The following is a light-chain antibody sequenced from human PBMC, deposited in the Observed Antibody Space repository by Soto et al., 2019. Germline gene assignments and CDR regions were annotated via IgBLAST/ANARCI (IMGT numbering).Light chain of an antibody. V-gene: IGKV3-15*01. CDR1: QSVSSN. J-gene: IGKJ1*01. CDR2: GAS. CDR3: QQYNKWPLWT. Sequence: EIVMTQSPATLSVSPGERATLSCRASQSVSSNLAWYQQKLGQAPRLLIYGASTRATGIPARFSGSWSGTEFTLTISSLQSEDFAIYHCQQYNKWPLWTFGQGTKVEIK.